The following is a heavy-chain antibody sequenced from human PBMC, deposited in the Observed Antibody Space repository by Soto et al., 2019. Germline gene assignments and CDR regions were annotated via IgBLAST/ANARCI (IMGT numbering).Heavy chain of an antibody. CDR3: ESSRFGELYNWFDP. J-gene: IGHJ5*02. CDR2: IYYSGST. V-gene: IGHV4-31*03. D-gene: IGHD3-10*01. Sequence: SETLSLTCTVSGGSISSGGYYWSWIRQHPGKGLEWIGYIYYSGSTYYNPSLKSRVTISVDTSKNQFSLKLSSVTAADTEVYYCESSRFGELYNWFDPWGQGTLVTVSS. CDR1: GGSISSGGYY.